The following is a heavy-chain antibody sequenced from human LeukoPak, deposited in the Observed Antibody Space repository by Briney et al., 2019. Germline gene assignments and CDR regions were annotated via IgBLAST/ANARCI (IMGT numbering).Heavy chain of an antibody. J-gene: IGHJ3*02. V-gene: IGHV4-61*02. D-gene: IGHD3-22*01. CDR1: GGSISSGTYY. CDR2: FYTSGST. Sequence: SETLSLTCTVSGGSISSGTYYWSWIRQPAGKGLEWIGRFYTSGSTNYNPSLKSRVTISVDTSKNQFSLKLSSVTAADTAVYYCARASGITMIVVLNHDAFDIWGHGTMVTVSP. CDR3: ARASGITMIVVLNHDAFDI.